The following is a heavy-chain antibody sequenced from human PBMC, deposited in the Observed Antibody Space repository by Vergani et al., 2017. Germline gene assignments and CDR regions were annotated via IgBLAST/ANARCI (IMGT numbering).Heavy chain of an antibody. Sequence: QAQLQESGPGLVKPSETLSLPCHVFGVSVTDYNCNLIRQAPGKGLEWIGSLSTTGGATHASHNPSLKSRVSISVDTSKSQFSLRLTSVTAADSAIYYCAGDTHSWQRADRWGQGLLVSVSS. J-gene: IGHJ5*02. D-gene: IGHD6-13*01. V-gene: IGHV4-59*02. CDR3: AGDTHSWQRADR. CDR1: GVSVTDYN. CDR2: LSTTGGA.